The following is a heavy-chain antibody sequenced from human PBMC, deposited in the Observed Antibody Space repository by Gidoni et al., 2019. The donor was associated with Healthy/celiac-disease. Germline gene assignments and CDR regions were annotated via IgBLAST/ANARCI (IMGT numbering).Heavy chain of an antibody. CDR1: GFTFSSYG. CDR3: AREYDRWLGSFDY. CDR2: IWYDGSNK. D-gene: IGHD6-19*01. Sequence: QVQLVESGGGVVQPGRSLRLSCAASGFTFSSYGMHWVRQAPGKGLGWVAVIWYDGSNKYYADSVKGRFTISRDNSKNTLYLQMNSLRAEDTAVYYCAREYDRWLGSFDYWGQGTLVTVSS. J-gene: IGHJ4*02. V-gene: IGHV3-33*01.